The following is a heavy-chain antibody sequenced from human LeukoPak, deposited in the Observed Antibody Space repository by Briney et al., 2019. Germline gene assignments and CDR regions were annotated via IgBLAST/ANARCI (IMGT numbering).Heavy chain of an antibody. CDR3: ANHYYDSRGYYHFDC. D-gene: IGHD3-22*01. V-gene: IGHV3-53*01. CDR1: GFTVSNKY. Sequence: GGSLRLSCAASGFTVSNKYMSWVRQAPGKGLEWFSFIHGGGSTYYADSVKGRFTISRDNSKNTLYLQMNSLRAEDTAVYYCANHYYDSRGYYHFDCWGQGTLVTVSS. CDR2: IHGGGST. J-gene: IGHJ4*02.